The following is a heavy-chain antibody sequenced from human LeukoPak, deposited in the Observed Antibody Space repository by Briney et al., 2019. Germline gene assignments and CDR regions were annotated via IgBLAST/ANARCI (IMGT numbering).Heavy chain of an antibody. J-gene: IGHJ4*02. V-gene: IGHV4-39*01. Sequence: SETLSLTCTVSGGSISSSSYYWRWIRQPPGKGLEWIGSIYYSGSTYYNPSLKSRVTISVDTSKNQFSLKLSSVTAADTAVYYCARLLAVAAHFDYWGQGTLVTVSS. D-gene: IGHD6-19*01. CDR1: GGSISSSSYY. CDR2: IYYSGST. CDR3: ARLLAVAAHFDY.